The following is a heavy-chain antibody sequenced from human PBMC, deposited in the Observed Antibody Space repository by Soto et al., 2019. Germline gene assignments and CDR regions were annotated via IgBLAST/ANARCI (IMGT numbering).Heavy chain of an antibody. D-gene: IGHD2-15*01. Sequence: QVQLVQSGAEVKKPGASVKVSCKASGYTFTSYGISWVRQAPGQGLEWMGWISAYNGNTNYAQKLQGRVTMTTDTPTSTAYMELRSLRSDDTAVYYCASVSEEVVVAAHYYYYYYIDVWGKGTTVTVSS. CDR2: ISAYNGNT. V-gene: IGHV1-18*01. CDR3: ASVSEEVVVAAHYYYYYYIDV. CDR1: GYTFTSYG. J-gene: IGHJ6*03.